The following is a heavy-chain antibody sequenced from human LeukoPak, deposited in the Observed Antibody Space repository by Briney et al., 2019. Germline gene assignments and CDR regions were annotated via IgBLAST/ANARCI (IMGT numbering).Heavy chain of an antibody. CDR2: MNPNSGNT. CDR3: ARGGSGWPIDS. V-gene: IGHV1-8*02. J-gene: IGHJ4*02. D-gene: IGHD6-19*01. Sequence: ASVKVSCKASGYAFTDYYIHWVRQAPGQGLEWMGWMNPNSGNTGFAQKFQGRVTMTRDTSISTAYMELSSLRSEDTAVYYCARGGSGWPIDSWGQGTRVTVSS. CDR1: GYAFTDYY.